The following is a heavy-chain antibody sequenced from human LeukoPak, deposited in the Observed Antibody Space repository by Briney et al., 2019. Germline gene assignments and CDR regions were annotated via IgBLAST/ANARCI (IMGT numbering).Heavy chain of an antibody. CDR3: ARDPYSRGYYASFDP. Sequence: SETLSLTCAVSGGSISSSNWWSWVRQPPGKGLEWIGEIYHSGSTNYNPSLKSRVTISVDKSKNQFSLKLSSVTAADTAVYYCARDPYSRGYYASFDPWGQGTLVTVSS. CDR2: IYHSGST. V-gene: IGHV4-4*02. J-gene: IGHJ5*02. D-gene: IGHD1-26*01. CDR1: GGSISSSNW.